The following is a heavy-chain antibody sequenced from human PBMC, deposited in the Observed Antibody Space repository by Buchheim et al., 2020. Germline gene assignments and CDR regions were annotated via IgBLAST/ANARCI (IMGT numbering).Heavy chain of an antibody. CDR3: ARDRHCTATTCFNWFDP. D-gene: IGHD2-8*02. V-gene: IGHV3-33*01. Sequence: QVQLVESGGGVVQPGRSPRLSCAASGITFRNYGMHWVRQAPGKGLEWVAVIWYDGSNKYYADSVKGRFTISRDNSKNTLFLQINDLRTEDTALYYCARDRHCTATTCFNWFDPWGQGTL. CDR1: GITFRNYG. CDR2: IWYDGSNK. J-gene: IGHJ5*02.